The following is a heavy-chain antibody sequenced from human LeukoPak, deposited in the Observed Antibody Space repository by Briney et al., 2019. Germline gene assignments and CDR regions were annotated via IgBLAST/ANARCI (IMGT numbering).Heavy chain of an antibody. CDR1: GFTVSRYY. CDR2: VYSDGNT. CDR3: ASSSIPGIVAGHDY. J-gene: IGHJ4*02. D-gene: IGHD5-12*01. Sequence: GGSLRLSCVASGFTVSRYYMSWVRQAPGKGLEWVSVVYSDGNTYHADSVKGRFSVSRDSSKNTLYLQMNSLRAEDTAMYYCASSSIPGIVAGHDYWGQGTLVTVSS. V-gene: IGHV3-66*01.